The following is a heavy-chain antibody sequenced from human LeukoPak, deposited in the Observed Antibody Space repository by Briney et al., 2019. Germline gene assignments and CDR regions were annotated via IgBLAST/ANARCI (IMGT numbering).Heavy chain of an antibody. D-gene: IGHD3-22*01. V-gene: IGHV3-66*01. CDR3: ARVGYDSSGYYFQDYYYYYMDV. CDR1: GFTFSSYA. Sequence: PGGSLRLSCAASGFTFSSYAMSWVRQAPGKGLEWVSVIYSGGSTYYADSVKGRFTISRDNSKNTLYLQMNSLRAEDTAVYYCARVGYDSSGYYFQDYYYYYMDVWGKGTTVTISS. J-gene: IGHJ6*03. CDR2: IYSGGST.